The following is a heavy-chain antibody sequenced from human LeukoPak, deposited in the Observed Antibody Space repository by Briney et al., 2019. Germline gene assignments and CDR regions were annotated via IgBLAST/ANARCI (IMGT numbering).Heavy chain of an antibody. Sequence: PGGSLRLSCETSGFTFSKHALNWVRQAPGKGLEWVAVIWYDGSKKYYGDSVRGRFTISRDNSKNTLYLQMNSLRAEDTAVYYCARWLSDKIDSNGYLDYWGQGTLVAVSS. CDR1: GFTFSKHA. J-gene: IGHJ4*02. V-gene: IGHV3-33*08. CDR2: IWYDGSKK. CDR3: ARWLSDKIDSNGYLDY. D-gene: IGHD5-18*01.